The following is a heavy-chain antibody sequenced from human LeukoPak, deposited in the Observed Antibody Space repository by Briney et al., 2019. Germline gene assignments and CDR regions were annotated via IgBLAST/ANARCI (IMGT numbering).Heavy chain of an antibody. Sequence: SETLSLTCTVSVDSVSNSWFYWAWIRQPPGKGLEWIGYIYNIETTYYNSSLESRVTISVDSSKNQFSLKLSSVTAADTAVYYRARRRSHPDSAFDFWGRGTVVIVSS. V-gene: IGHV4-39*01. J-gene: IGHJ3*01. D-gene: IGHD1-14*01. CDR1: VDSVSNSWFY. CDR2: IYNIETT. CDR3: ARRRSHPDSAFDF.